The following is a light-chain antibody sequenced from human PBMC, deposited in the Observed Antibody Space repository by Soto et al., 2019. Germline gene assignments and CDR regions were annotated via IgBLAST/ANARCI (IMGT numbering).Light chain of an antibody. CDR3: QQYNSYSYT. CDR1: QRISSW. CDR2: KAS. J-gene: IGKJ2*01. Sequence: DIQMTQSPSTLSASVGDRVTITCRASQRISSWLAWYQQKPGKAPKLLIYKASSLESGVPSRFSGSGSGTEFTLTISSLQPDDFATYYGQQYNSYSYTFGQGTKLEIK. V-gene: IGKV1-5*03.